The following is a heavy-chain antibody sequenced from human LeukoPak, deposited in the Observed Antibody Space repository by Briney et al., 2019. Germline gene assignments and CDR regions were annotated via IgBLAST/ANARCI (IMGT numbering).Heavy chain of an antibody. CDR1: GGSISSGGYY. CDR3: ARQDYGGHYYYGMDV. CDR2: IYYSGST. Sequence: SETLSLTCTVSGGSISSGGYYWSWIRQHPGRGLEWIGYIYYSGSTYYNPSLKSRVTISVGTSKNQFSLKLSSVTAADTAVYYCARQDYGGHYYYGMDVWGKGTTVTVST. J-gene: IGHJ6*04. D-gene: IGHD4/OR15-4a*01. V-gene: IGHV4-31*03.